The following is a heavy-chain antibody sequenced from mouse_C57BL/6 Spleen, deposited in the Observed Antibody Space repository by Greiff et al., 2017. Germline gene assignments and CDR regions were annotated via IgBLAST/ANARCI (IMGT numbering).Heavy chain of an antibody. CDR3: AKAPIYGMDY. CDR1: GYSITSGYY. V-gene: IGHV3-6*01. J-gene: IGHJ4*01. Sequence: ESGPGLVKPSQSLSLTCSATGYSITSGYYWNWIRQFPGNKLEWMGYLRYDGSTNYNPSLKNRIAVTRDTSKNQFFLKLNSETTADTATYYWAKAPIYGMDYWGQGTSVTVSS. CDR2: LRYDGST.